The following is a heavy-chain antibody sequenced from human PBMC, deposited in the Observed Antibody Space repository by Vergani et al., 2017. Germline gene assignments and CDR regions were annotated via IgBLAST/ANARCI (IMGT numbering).Heavy chain of an antibody. CDR1: GGSFTSYH. J-gene: IGHJ4*02. V-gene: IGHV4-34*01. CDR3: ASKRGACRAAYCHSYDF. D-gene: IGHD2-15*01. CDR2: IDHTGRP. Sequence: QVQLQQWGGGLLKPSETLSLTCVVNGGSFTSYHWTWIRQSPGEGLEWVGDIDHTGRPDYNPSLKSRLTMSVDKSRNQFSLTLNSVTAADTAVYYCASKRGACRAAYCHSYDFWGPGTVVGVSS.